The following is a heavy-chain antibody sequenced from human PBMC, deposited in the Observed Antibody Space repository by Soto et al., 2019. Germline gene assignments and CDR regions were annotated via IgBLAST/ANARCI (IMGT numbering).Heavy chain of an antibody. J-gene: IGHJ5*02. V-gene: IGHV3-30-3*01. CDR2: ISYDGSNK. CDR3: ARDYKQQQLVLIFWFDP. D-gene: IGHD6-13*01. Sequence: PGGSLRLSCAASGFTCSGDAMHGVRQAPGKGLEWVAVISYDGSNKYYADSVKGRFTISRDNSKNTLYLQMNSLRAEDTAVYYCARDYKQQQLVLIFWFDPWGQGTLVTVSS. CDR1: GFTCSGDA.